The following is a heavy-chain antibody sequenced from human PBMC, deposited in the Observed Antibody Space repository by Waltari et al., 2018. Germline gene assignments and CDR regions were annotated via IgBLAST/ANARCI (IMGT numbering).Heavy chain of an antibody. J-gene: IGHJ4*02. CDR3: ARRSTSSAPYFFDY. D-gene: IGHD6-6*01. CDR1: GFHLGRSG. V-gene: IGHV3-74*01. CDR2: INNDGSST. Sequence: EVQLVESGGGLVQPGGSLRLSCAASGFHLGRSGMHWVRQAPGKGLGWVSRINNDGSSTTYADSVKGRFTISRDNAKNTLDLQLNSLRAEDTAVYFCARRSTSSAPYFFDYWGQGTLVTVSS.